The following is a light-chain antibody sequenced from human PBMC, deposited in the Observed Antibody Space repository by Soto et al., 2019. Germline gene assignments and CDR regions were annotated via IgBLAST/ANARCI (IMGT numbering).Light chain of an antibody. V-gene: IGKV3-11*01. CDR1: QSVSNY. CDR2: DAS. CDR3: QQYGSSPRT. J-gene: IGKJ5*01. Sequence: TGLTQSPSTVSLSPGERATLSCRASQSVSNYLAWYQQKPGQAPRLLIYDASNRATGIPARFSGSGSGTDFTLTISSLEPEDFAVYYCQQYGSSPRTFGQGTRLEIK.